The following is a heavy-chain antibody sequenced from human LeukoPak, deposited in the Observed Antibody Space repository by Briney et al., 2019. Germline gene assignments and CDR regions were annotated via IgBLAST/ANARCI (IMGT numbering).Heavy chain of an antibody. CDR1: GASISNFY. CDR3: ARSDIWGSYRFLDY. CDR2: MLYSGST. Sequence: SETLSLTCTVSGASISNFYWSWIRQAPGQGLEWIGYMLYSGSTNQKPSLRSRVTISVDTSKNRVSLKLSSVTAADTAVYYCARSDIWGSYRFLDYWGQGILVTVSS. V-gene: IGHV4-59*08. D-gene: IGHD3-16*02. J-gene: IGHJ4*01.